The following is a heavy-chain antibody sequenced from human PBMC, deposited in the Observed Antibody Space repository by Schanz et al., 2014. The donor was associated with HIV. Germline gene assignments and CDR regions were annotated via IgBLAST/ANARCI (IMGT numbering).Heavy chain of an antibody. CDR3: ARRGLVGATLYYYYYGMDV. D-gene: IGHD1-26*01. CDR2: MNPNSGNT. V-gene: IGHV1-8*01. CDR1: GYTFTSYD. J-gene: IGHJ6*02. Sequence: QVQLVQSGAEVKKPGASVKVSCKASGYTFTSYDINWVRQATGQGLEWMGWMNPNSGNTGYAQKFQGGVTMTRNTSISTAYMELSSLRSEDTAVYYCARRGLVGATLYYYYYGMDVWGQGTTVTVSS.